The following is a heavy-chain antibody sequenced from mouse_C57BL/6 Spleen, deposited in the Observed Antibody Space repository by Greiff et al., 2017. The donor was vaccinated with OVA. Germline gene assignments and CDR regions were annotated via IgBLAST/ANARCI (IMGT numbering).Heavy chain of an antibody. D-gene: IGHD1-1*01. J-gene: IGHJ4*01. CDR2: IYPYNGVS. V-gene: IGHV1-31*01. CDR1: GYSFTGYY. CDR3: AGGFYYYGSSYDAMDY. Sequence: VQLQQSGPELVKPGASVKISCKASGYSFTGYYMHWVKQSHGNILDWIGYIYPYNGVSSYNQKFKGKATSTVDKSSSTAYMELRSLTSEDSAVYYCAGGFYYYGSSYDAMDYWGQGTSVTVSS.